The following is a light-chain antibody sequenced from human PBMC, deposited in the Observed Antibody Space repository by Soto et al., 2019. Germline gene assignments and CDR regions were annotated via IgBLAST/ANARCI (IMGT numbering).Light chain of an antibody. V-gene: IGKV3-20*01. Sequence: EVVLTQSPGTLSLSPGERATLSCRASQSVSSSYLAWYQHKRGQAPRLVMYGASSRATGVHDRFSGWGSGTDFTLTISRLEPEDFAVYYCHQYGTSPQTFGQGTKVEVK. CDR3: HQYGTSPQT. CDR2: GAS. J-gene: IGKJ1*01. CDR1: QSVSSSY.